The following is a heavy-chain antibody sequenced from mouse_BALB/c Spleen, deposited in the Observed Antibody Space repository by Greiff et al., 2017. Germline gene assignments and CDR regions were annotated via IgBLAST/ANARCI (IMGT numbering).Heavy chain of an antibody. Sequence: EVQRVESGPELVKPGASVKIPCKASGYTFTDYNMDWVKQSHGKSLEWIGDINPNNGGTIYNQKFKGKATLTVDKSSSTAYLELRSLTSEDTAVYYCARDDGNYWFAYWGQGTLVTVSA. J-gene: IGHJ3*01. D-gene: IGHD2-3*01. CDR2: INPNNGGT. V-gene: IGHV1-18*01. CDR1: GYTFTDYN. CDR3: ARDDGNYWFAY.